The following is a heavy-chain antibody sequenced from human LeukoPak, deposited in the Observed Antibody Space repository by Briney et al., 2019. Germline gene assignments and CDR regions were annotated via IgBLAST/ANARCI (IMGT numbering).Heavy chain of an antibody. J-gene: IGHJ4*02. CDR3: AKGTVSSGYYWVFEY. CDR2: ITWNSGSI. D-gene: IGHD3-22*01. V-gene: IGHV3-9*03. CDR1: GFTFDDYA. Sequence: GGSLRPSCAASGFTFDDYAMHWVRQAPGKGLEWVSSITWNSGSIDYADSVKGRFTISRDSAKNSLYLQMNSLRAEDMALYYCAKGTVSSGYYWVFEYWGQGTLVTVSS.